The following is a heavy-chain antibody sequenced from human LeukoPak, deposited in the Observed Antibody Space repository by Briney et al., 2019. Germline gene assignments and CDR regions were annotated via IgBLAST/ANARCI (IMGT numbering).Heavy chain of an antibody. CDR3: ARAPHYDYIWGSNRLNAFDI. Sequence: PSQTLSLTCTVSGDSISSGGYSWSWIRQPPGKGLEWIGYIYYSGSTNYNPSFKSRVTISVDTSKSQFSLKLSSVTAADTAVYYCARAPHYDYIWGSNRLNAFDIWGQGTMVTVSS. CDR1: GDSISSGGYS. D-gene: IGHD3-16*02. J-gene: IGHJ3*02. CDR2: IYYSGST. V-gene: IGHV4-61*08.